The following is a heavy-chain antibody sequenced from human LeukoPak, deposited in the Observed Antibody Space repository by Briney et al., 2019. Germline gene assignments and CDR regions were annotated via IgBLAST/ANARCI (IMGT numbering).Heavy chain of an antibody. J-gene: IGHJ4*02. V-gene: IGHV3-7*01. CDR3: ARDLRLVGADY. CDR1: GFTFSRYW. Sequence: GGSLRLSCAVSGFTFSRYWMSWVRQAPGKGLEWVANIKQGGGEKYYVDSVKGRFTISRDNAKSSLYLQMNSLRAEDTAVYYCARDLRLVGADYWGQGTLVTVSS. D-gene: IGHD1-26*01. CDR2: IKQGGGEK.